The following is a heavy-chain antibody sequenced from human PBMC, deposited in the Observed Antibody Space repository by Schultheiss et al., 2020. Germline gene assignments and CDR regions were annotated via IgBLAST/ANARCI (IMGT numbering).Heavy chain of an antibody. CDR2: ISYDGSNK. V-gene: IGHV3-30*18. Sequence: GGSLRLSCAASGFTFSSYGMHWVRQAPGKGLEWVAVISYDGSNKYYVDSVKGRFTISRDNSKNTLYLQMNSLRAEDTAVYYCAKLMSRVAVADARDWYFDLWGRGTLVTVSS. D-gene: IGHD6-19*01. J-gene: IGHJ2*01. CDR1: GFTFSSYG. CDR3: AKLMSRVAVADARDWYFDL.